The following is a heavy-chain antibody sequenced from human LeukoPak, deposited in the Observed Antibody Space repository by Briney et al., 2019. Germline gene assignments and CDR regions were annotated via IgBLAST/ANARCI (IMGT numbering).Heavy chain of an antibody. CDR1: GGSISSYY. D-gene: IGHD3-3*01. J-gene: IGHJ4*02. CDR2: IYYSGST. V-gene: IGHV4-59*01. Sequence: PSETLSLTCTVSGGSISSYYWSWIRQPPGKGLEWIGYIYYSGSTNYNPSLKSRVSISVDTSKNQFSLKLSSVTAADTAVYYCARVYDFWSGYCTFDYWGRGTLVTVSS. CDR3: ARVYDFWSGYCTFDY.